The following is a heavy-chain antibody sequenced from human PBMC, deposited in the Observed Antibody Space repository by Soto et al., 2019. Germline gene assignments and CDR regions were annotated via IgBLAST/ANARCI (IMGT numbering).Heavy chain of an antibody. V-gene: IGHV3-23*01. CDR3: AKALGYSYGYSVEY. D-gene: IGHD5-18*01. CDR1: GFTFTSYA. Sequence: GGSLRLSCAASGFTFTSYAMSWVRQAPGKGLEWVSTISGSGGSTHYADSVKGRFTISRDNSKNTLYLQMNSLRAEDTAVYYCAKALGYSYGYSVEYWGQGTLVTVSS. J-gene: IGHJ4*02. CDR2: ISGSGGST.